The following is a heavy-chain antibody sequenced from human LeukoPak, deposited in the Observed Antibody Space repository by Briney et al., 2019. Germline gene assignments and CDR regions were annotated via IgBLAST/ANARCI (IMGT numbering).Heavy chain of an antibody. V-gene: IGHV4-39*07. CDR1: GGSISSSSYY. J-gene: IGHJ3*02. CDR2: IYYSGST. Sequence: PSETLSLTCTVSGGSISSSSYYWGWIRQPPGKGLEWIGSIYYSGSTYYNPSLKSRVTISVDTSKNQFSLKLSSVTAADTAVYYCAGKGASGAFDIWGQGTMVTVSS. D-gene: IGHD4/OR15-4a*01. CDR3: AGKGASGAFDI.